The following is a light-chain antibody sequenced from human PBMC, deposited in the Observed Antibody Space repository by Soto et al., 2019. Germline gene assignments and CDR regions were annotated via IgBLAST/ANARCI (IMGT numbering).Light chain of an antibody. V-gene: IGKV3-15*01. J-gene: IGKJ3*01. Sequence: EMVMTQSPATLSVSPGERVTLSCRASESVHRNLAWYQQKPGQGPSLLIYYASTRATGGPDRFTGSGSGTEFTLTISSLQSEDFGVYHCQHYRNWPPTFGPGTKVEIK. CDR3: QHYRNWPPT. CDR2: YAS. CDR1: ESVHRN.